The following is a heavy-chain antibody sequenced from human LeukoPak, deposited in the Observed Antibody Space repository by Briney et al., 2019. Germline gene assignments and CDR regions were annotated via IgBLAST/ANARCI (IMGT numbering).Heavy chain of an antibody. V-gene: IGHV3-23*01. CDR1: GFAFNSFA. CDR3: AKSLGVGGYTRYKGFDQ. CDR2: ISNSDGSS. Sequence: GGSLRLSCAASGFAFNSFAMTWVRQAPGKGLEWVSCISNSDGSSHYADFVKGRFTISRDNSKNTLHLQMNSLRAEDTAVYYCAKSLGVGGYTRYKGFDQWGQGTLVTVSS. D-gene: IGHD3-16*02. J-gene: IGHJ4*02.